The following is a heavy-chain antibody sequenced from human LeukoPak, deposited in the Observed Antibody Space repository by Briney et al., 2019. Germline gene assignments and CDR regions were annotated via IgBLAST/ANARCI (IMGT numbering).Heavy chain of an antibody. D-gene: IGHD6-19*01. Sequence: AGGSLRLSCAASGFTFSSYGMSWVRQAPGKGLEWVSAISGSGGSTYYADSVKGRFTISRDNSKNSLYLQMNSLRAEDTAVYYCARVGYSSGWPNYYYYYMDVWGKGTTVTVSS. CDR1: GFTFSSYG. V-gene: IGHV3-23*01. J-gene: IGHJ6*03. CDR3: ARVGYSSGWPNYYYYYMDV. CDR2: ISGSGGST.